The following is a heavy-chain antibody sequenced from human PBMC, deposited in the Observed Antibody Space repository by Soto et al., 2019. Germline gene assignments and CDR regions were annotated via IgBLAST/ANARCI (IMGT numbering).Heavy chain of an antibody. CDR3: ARDWHILTGYQYFDC. CDR1: GYTFTRYC. D-gene: IGHD3-9*01. CDR2: ISGYNGDA. V-gene: IGHV1-18*01. Sequence: ASVKVSCKASGYTFTRYCISWVRQAPGQGLEWMGWISGYNGDANYAQSFQGRVSMTIDTSTTTAYMELRTLTPDDTAVYYCARDWHILTGYQYFDCWGQGTLVTVSS. J-gene: IGHJ4*02.